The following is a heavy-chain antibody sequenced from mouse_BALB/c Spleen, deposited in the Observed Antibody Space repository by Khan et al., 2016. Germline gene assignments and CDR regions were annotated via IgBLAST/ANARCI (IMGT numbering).Heavy chain of an antibody. Sequence: EVELVESGGGLVKPGGSLKLSCAASGFTFSSYAMSWVRQTPEKRLEWVASISSGGSSFYPDILKDRFTISSDNARNILYLQMSSLMSEDTAMYYCASEVYYFDYWGQGTTLTVSS. J-gene: IGHJ2*01. CDR1: GFTFSSYA. CDR3: ASEVYYFDY. CDR2: ISSGGSS. V-gene: IGHV5-6-5*01.